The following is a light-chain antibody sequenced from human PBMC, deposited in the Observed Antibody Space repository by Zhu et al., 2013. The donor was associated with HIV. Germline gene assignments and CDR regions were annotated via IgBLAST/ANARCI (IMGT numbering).Light chain of an antibody. CDR1: SSNIGADYD. Sequence: QSVLTQPPSVSGAPGQRVTISCTGSSSNIGADYDVHWYQQLPGTAPKLLIYGNSNRPSGVPDRFSGSKSGTSASLAITGLQAEDEADYYCQSYDSTLTGVLFGGGTKLTVL. J-gene: IGLJ2*01. CDR3: QSYDSTLTGVL. CDR2: GNS. V-gene: IGLV1-40*01.